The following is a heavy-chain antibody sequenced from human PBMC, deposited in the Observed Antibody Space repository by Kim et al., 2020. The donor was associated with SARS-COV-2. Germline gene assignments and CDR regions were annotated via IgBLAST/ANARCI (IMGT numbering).Heavy chain of an antibody. Sequence: RGSLRLSCAASEFTFSNYWMHWVRQAPGKGLVWVSRINSDGSTTNYADSVKGRFAVSRDNAKNTLYLQMHSLRAEDTAVYYCAKQTYRSYGMDVWGQGTT. J-gene: IGHJ6*02. CDR3: AKQTYRSYGMDV. V-gene: IGHV3-74*01. D-gene: IGHD1-26*01. CDR2: INSDGSTT. CDR1: EFTFSNYW.